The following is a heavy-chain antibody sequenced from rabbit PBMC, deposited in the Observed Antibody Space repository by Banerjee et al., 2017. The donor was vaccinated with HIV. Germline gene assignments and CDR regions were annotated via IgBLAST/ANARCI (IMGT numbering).Heavy chain of an antibody. V-gene: IGHV1S43*01. CDR2: IYNGDGST. CDR1: GFDLSSHYY. D-gene: IGHD7-1*01. Sequence: QEQLEEAGGGLVKPGGTLTLTCKASGFDLSSHYYMCWVRQAPGKGLELIACIYNGDGSTYYASWVNCRFTISRSTCLITVDLKMTSLTVADTATYFCARDRDGDAGYGSLALWGPGTLVTVS. J-gene: IGHJ4*01. CDR3: ARDRDGDAGYGSLAL.